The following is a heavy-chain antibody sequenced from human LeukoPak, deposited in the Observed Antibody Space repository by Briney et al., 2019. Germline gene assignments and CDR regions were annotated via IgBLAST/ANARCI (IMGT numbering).Heavy chain of an antibody. Sequence: GSLRLSCAASGFTFSTFVIHWVRQAPGKGLEWVALIWYDGTNKYYADSVKGRFTISRDNSRNTLCLQMNSLRAKDTAVYYCARVPHYYDSSGLDYWGQGTLVTVSS. J-gene: IGHJ4*02. CDR2: IWYDGTNK. CDR3: ARVPHYYDSSGLDY. CDR1: GFTFSTFV. V-gene: IGHV3-33*01. D-gene: IGHD3-22*01.